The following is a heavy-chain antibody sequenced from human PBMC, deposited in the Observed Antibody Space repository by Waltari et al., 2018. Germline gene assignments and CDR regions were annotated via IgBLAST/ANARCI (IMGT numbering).Heavy chain of an antibody. J-gene: IGHJ4*02. Sequence: EVQLLESGGGAVEPGRSVRLSCLDSESPTMDYAMHWSRQVPGGGLEWVSGIFGNGGKIDYLDSVRGRFTISRDKAKHSLFLQMNSLRPEDTALYYCVKDTSPGGLEQWGQGTLVTVSS. CDR1: ESPTMDYA. V-gene: IGHV3-9*02. CDR2: IFGNGGKI. CDR3: VKDTSPGGLEQ. D-gene: IGHD3-16*01.